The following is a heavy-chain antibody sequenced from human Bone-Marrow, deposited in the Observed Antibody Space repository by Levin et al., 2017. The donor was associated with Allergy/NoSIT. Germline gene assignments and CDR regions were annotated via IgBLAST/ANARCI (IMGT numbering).Heavy chain of an antibody. V-gene: IGHV4-31*02. D-gene: IGHD2-2*01. Sequence: PSETLSLTCSVSGVSITGGAYYWTWIRQRPGKGLDWIGHMSHSAKNSYNPSLKSRITISADTSKNQFSLRVNSVTVADTAVYYCARVRRSCPSTTCYAIDHWGQGTPVTVSS. CDR2: MSHSAKN. CDR3: ARVRRSCPSTTCYAIDH. CDR1: GVSITGGAYY. J-gene: IGHJ4*02.